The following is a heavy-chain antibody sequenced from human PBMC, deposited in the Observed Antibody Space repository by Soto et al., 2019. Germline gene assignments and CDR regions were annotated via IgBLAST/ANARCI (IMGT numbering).Heavy chain of an antibody. J-gene: IGHJ6*02. CDR1: GDSVSSNSAA. D-gene: IGHD6-13*01. Sequence: SQTLSLTCAISGDSVSSNSAAWNWIRQSPSRGLEWLGRTYYRSKWYNDYAVSVKSRITINPDTSKNQFSLQLNSVTPEDTAVYYCARVVSIAAAGTYYYGMEVWGQGTTVTVSS. V-gene: IGHV6-1*01. CDR2: TYYRSKWYN. CDR3: ARVVSIAAAGTYYYGMEV.